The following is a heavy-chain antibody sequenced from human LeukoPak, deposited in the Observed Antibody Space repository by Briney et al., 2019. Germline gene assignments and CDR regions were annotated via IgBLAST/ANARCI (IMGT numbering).Heavy chain of an antibody. Sequence: GGSLRLSCAASGFTFSSYSRNWVRQAPGQGLEWVSSISSSSSYIYYADSVKGRFTISRDNAKNSLHLQMNSLRAEDTAVYYCARDLPRAFDLWGQGRMVTVSS. V-gene: IGHV3-21*01. CDR2: ISSSSSYI. J-gene: IGHJ3*01. CDR1: GFTFSSYS. CDR3: ARDLPRAFDL.